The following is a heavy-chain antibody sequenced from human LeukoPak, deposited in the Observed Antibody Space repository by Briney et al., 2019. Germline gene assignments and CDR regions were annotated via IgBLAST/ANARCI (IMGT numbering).Heavy chain of an antibody. CDR3: ARDHGGFETEYYFDY. CDR1: GYTFTRYS. J-gene: IGHJ4*02. D-gene: IGHD5-12*01. Sequence: ASVKVSSKASGYTFTRYSISWVRQAPGQGLEWMGWISAYNGDTKYEQKLQGRVTMTTDTSTSTAYMELRSLRSDDTAVYYCARDHGGFETEYYFDYWGQGTLVTVSS. CDR2: ISAYNGDT. V-gene: IGHV1-18*01.